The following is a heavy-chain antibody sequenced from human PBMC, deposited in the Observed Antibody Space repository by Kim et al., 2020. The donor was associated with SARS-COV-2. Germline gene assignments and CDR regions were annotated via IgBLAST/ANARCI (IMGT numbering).Heavy chain of an antibody. J-gene: IGHJ1*01. CDR2: IWYDDSTK. CDR1: GFTFSGYG. CDR3: AREDEHSSGFLGDS. D-gene: IGHD6-19*01. Sequence: GGSLRLSCAASGFTFSGYGMNWVRQAPGKGLEWVAVIWYDDSTKYYGDSVRGRFTISRDKSKKTVYLQMNSLRAEDTAIYYCAREDEHSSGFLGDSGGQDPRVSVFS. V-gene: IGHV3-33*01.